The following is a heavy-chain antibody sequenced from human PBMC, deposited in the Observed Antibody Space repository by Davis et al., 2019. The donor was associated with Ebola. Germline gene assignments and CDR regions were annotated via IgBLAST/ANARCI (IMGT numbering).Heavy chain of an antibody. CDR2: IYYSGST. Sequence: SETLSLTCTVSGGSISSYYWSWIRQPPGKGLEWIGYIYYSGSTNYNPSLKSRVTISVDRSNNQFSLKLSSVTAADTAVYYCASAGYSYGFDYWVQGTLVTVSS. V-gene: IGHV4-59*12. D-gene: IGHD5-18*01. CDR1: GGSISSYY. J-gene: IGHJ4*02. CDR3: ASAGYSYGFDY.